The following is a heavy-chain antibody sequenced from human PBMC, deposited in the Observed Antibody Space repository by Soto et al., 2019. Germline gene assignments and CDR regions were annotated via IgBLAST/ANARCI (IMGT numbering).Heavy chain of an antibody. J-gene: IGHJ6*02. CDR3: VVTQLTPQVDYYGMDV. CDR1: GYSFTSYW. CDR2: IDPSDSYT. D-gene: IGHD1-1*01. Sequence: GESLKISCKCSGYSFTSYWISWVRQMPGKGLEWMGRIDPSDSYTNYSPSFQGHVTISADKSISTAYLQWSSLKASDTAMYYCVVTQLTPQVDYYGMDVWGQGTTVTVSS. V-gene: IGHV5-10-1*01.